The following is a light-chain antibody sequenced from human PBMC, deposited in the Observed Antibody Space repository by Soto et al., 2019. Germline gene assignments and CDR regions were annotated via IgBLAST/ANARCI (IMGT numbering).Light chain of an antibody. V-gene: IGLV2-23*02. CDR2: DVT. J-gene: IGLJ1*01. CDR1: SRDVGTYNL. Sequence: QSALTQPASVSGSPGQSITISCTGTSRDVGTYNLVSWYQQHPGKAPKLLIYDVTKRPSGVPDRFSGSKSGNTASLTISGLQAEDEADFFCCSYGGSFPYVFGTGTKLTVL. CDR3: CSYGGSFPYV.